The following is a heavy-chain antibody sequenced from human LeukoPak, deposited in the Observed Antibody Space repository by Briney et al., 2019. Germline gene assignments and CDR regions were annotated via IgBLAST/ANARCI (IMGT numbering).Heavy chain of an antibody. V-gene: IGHV3-23*01. CDR2: ISGSGGST. Sequence: GGSLRLSCAASGFTFSSYAMSWVRQAPGKGLEWVSAISGSGGSTYYADSVKGRFTISRGNSKNTLYLQMNSLRAEDTAVYYCAKAPIRYCSGGSCYYFDYWGQGTLVTVSS. CDR1: GFTFSSYA. CDR3: AKAPIRYCSGGSCYYFDY. J-gene: IGHJ4*02. D-gene: IGHD2-15*01.